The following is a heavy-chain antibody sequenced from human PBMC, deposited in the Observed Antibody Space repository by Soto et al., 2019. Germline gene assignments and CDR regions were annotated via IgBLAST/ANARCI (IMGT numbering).Heavy chain of an antibody. J-gene: IGHJ6*02. D-gene: IGHD1-26*01. CDR3: GKGRSYYYYYGVDV. CDR1: GFIFSSYA. V-gene: IGHV3-23*01. Sequence: PGGSLRLSCAASGFIFSSYAMSWVRQAPGKGLEWVSAISGSGGSTYYADSVKGRFTISRDNSKSTLYLQMNSLRAEDTAVYYCGKGRSYYYYYGVDVWGQGTTVTVSS. CDR2: ISGSGGST.